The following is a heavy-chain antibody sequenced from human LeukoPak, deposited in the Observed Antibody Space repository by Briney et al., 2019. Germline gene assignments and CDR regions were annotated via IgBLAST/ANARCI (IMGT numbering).Heavy chain of an antibody. V-gene: IGHV4-31*03. Sequence: SQTLSLTCTVPGGSISSGGYYWSWIRQHPGKGLEWIGYIYYSGSTYYNPSLKSRVTISVDTSKNQFSLKLSSVTAADTAVYYCAREVGWFGAPHWFDPWGQGTLVTASS. CDR3: AREVGWFGAPHWFDP. CDR2: IYYSGST. D-gene: IGHD3-10*01. CDR1: GGSISSGGYY. J-gene: IGHJ5*02.